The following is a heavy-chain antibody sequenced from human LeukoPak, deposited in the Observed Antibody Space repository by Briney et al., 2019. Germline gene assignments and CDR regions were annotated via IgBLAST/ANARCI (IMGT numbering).Heavy chain of an antibody. Sequence: ASVKVSCKASGYTFTSHGISWVRQAPGQGLEWMGWISAYNGNTNYAQKLQGRVTMTTDTSTSTAYMELRSLRSDDTAVYYCARASGGSRRDYYYGMDVWGKGTTVTVSS. D-gene: IGHD2-15*01. CDR3: ARASGGSRRDYYYGMDV. CDR2: ISAYNGNT. J-gene: IGHJ6*04. CDR1: GYTFTSHG. V-gene: IGHV1-18*04.